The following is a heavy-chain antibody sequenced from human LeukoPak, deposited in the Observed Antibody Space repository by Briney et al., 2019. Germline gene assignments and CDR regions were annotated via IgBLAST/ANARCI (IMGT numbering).Heavy chain of an antibody. CDR3: GRDRSMSGWYIDL. CDR1: GFTFSSYG. CDR2: IWYDGSNK. J-gene: IGHJ2*01. V-gene: IGHV3-33*01. D-gene: IGHD2/OR15-2a*01. Sequence: GGSLRLSCAASGFTFSSYGMHWVRQAPGKGLEWVAVIWYDGSNKYYPDSVQGRFTISRDNSKNTLYLQVNSLRAEDTAVYYCGRDRSMSGWYIDLWGRGTLVTVSS.